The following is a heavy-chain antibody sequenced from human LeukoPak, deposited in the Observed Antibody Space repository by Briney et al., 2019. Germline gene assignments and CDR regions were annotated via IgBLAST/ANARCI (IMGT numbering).Heavy chain of an antibody. CDR2: VYYTGST. CDR3: ARHFAYSSSSYFDY. CDR1: GGSISSYY. D-gene: IGHD6-6*01. Sequence: KPSETLSLTCTASGGSISSYYWSWIRLPPGKGLEWIGYVYYTGSTNYNPSLKSRVTMFEDKSKNQFSLRLYSVTVADTAVYYCARHFAYSSSSYFDYWGQGSLVTVSS. J-gene: IGHJ4*02. V-gene: IGHV4-59*08.